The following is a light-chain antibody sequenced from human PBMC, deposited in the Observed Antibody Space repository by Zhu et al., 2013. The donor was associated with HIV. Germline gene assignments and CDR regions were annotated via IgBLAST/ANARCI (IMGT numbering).Light chain of an antibody. CDR3: MQALQTPRT. CDR1: QGISNY. J-gene: IGKJ4*01. V-gene: IGKV1-27*01. Sequence: DIQMTQSPSSLSASVGDRVTITCRASQGISNYLAWYQQKPGKVPKLLIYAASTLQSGVPSRFSGSGSGTDFTLKISRVEAEDVGVYYCMQALQTPRTFGGGTKVEI. CDR2: AAS.